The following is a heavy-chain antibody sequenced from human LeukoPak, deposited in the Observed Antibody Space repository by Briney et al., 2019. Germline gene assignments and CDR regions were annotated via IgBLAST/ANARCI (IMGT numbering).Heavy chain of an antibody. Sequence: ETLSLTCTVSGGSISSNIYYWGWIRQPPGKGLEWVANIKQDGSEKYYVDSVKGRFTISRDNAKNSLYLQMYSLRAEDTAVYYCARDIGRVSELWGQGTLVTVSS. CDR3: ARDIGRVSEL. CDR1: GGSISSNIYY. V-gene: IGHV3-7*03. J-gene: IGHJ3*01. CDR2: IKQDGSEK. D-gene: IGHD1-26*01.